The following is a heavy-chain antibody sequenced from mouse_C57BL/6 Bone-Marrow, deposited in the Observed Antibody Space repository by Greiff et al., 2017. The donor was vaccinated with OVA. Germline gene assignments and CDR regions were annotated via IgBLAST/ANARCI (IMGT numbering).Heavy chain of an antibody. Sequence: VKLQQSGPELVKPGASVKISCKASGYAFSSSWMNWVKQRPGKGLEWIGRIYPGDGDTNYNGKFKGKATLTADKSSSTAYMQLSSLTSEDSAVYFCARLLRDWGQGTTLTVSS. J-gene: IGHJ2*01. CDR2: IYPGDGDT. CDR3: ARLLRD. CDR1: GYAFSSSW. V-gene: IGHV1-82*01. D-gene: IGHD1-1*01.